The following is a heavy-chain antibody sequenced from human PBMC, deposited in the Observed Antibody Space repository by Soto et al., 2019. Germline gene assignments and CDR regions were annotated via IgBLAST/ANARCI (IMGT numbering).Heavy chain of an antibody. D-gene: IGHD2-2*02. CDR2: VYYSGST. Sequence: SETLSLTCTVSGASISSSYWSWIRQSPGKGLEWIGYVYYSGSTNYNPSLKSRVTISVDTSKNQFSLKLSSVTAADTAMYYCARPYIHYGMDVWGQGTTVTVSS. CDR1: GASISSSY. J-gene: IGHJ6*02. V-gene: IGHV4-59*01. CDR3: ARPYIHYGMDV.